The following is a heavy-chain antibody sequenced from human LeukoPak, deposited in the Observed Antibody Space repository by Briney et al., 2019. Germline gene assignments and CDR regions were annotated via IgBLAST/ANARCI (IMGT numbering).Heavy chain of an antibody. Sequence: PGGSLRLSCAASGFTFSSYAMSWVRQAPGKGLEWVSAISGSGGSTYYADSVKGRFTISRDNSKNTLHLQMNSLRAEDTAVYYCAKAHIVVVTAIPSWGQGTLVTVSS. D-gene: IGHD2-21*02. CDR3: AKAHIVVVTAIPS. CDR2: ISGSGGST. CDR1: GFTFSSYA. V-gene: IGHV3-23*01. J-gene: IGHJ4*02.